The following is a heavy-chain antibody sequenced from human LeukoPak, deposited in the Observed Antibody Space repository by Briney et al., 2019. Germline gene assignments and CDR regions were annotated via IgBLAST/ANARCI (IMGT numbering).Heavy chain of an antibody. CDR2: INPNSGGT. CDR1: GYTFSSYG. CDR3: ARDHDY. Sequence: ASVKVSCKPSGYTFSSYGVTWVRQAPGQGLEWMGRINPNSGGTNYAQKFQGRVTMTRDTSISTAYMELSRLRSDDTAVYYCARDHDYWGQGTLVTVSS. J-gene: IGHJ4*02. V-gene: IGHV1-2*06.